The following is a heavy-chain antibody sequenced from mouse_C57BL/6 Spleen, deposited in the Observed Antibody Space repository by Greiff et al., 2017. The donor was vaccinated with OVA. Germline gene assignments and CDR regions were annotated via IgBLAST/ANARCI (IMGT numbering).Heavy chain of an antibody. CDR3: ARDKDDYYAMDY. J-gene: IGHJ4*01. CDR2: ISDGGSYT. Sequence: DVQLVESGGGLVKPGGSLKLSCAASGFTFSSYAMSWVRQTPEKRLEWVATISDGGSYTYYPDNVKGRFTISRDNAKNNLYLQMSHLKSEDTAMYYCARDKDDYYAMDYWGQGTSVTVSS. V-gene: IGHV5-4*01. CDR1: GFTFSSYA.